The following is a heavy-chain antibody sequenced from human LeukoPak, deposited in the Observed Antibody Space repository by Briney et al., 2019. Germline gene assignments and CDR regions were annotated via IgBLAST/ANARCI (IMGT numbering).Heavy chain of an antibody. V-gene: IGHV1-8*01. D-gene: IGHD6-6*01. CDR2: MNPNSGNT. Sequence: ASVKVSCKASGYTFTSYDINWVRQATGQGLEWMGWMNPNSGNTGYAQKFQGRVTMTTDTSTSTAYMELRSLRSDDTAVYYCARVVYSSSPGDYWGQGTLVTVSS. J-gene: IGHJ4*02. CDR3: ARVVYSSSPGDY. CDR1: GYTFTSYD.